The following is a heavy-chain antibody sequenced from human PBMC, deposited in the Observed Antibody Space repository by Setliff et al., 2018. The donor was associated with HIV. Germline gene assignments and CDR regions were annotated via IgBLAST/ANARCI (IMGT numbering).Heavy chain of an antibody. CDR1: GFTFTGYY. V-gene: IGHV1-2*02. J-gene: IGHJ4*02. D-gene: IGHD7-27*01. CDR3: ASPYENNSGPDY. Sequence: ASVKVSCKPSGFTFTGYYLHWVRQAPGQGLEWMGWINPNNGDTNYEQRFQGRVTMTRDTSITTVCMVLNRLRPGDTAVYYCASPYENNSGPDYWGQGTPVTVS. CDR2: INPNNGDT.